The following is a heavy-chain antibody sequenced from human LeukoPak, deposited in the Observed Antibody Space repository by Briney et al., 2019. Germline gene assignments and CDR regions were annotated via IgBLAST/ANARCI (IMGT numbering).Heavy chain of an antibody. J-gene: IGHJ4*02. D-gene: IGHD3-22*01. Sequence: GGSLRLSCAASGFIFSDYYMSWIRQAPGKGPEWVAYISTRGTPTFYGDSVKGRFTISRDNTKNSLHLQMDSLRAEDTAVYYCARVPYYAIGSWGQGTLVTVSS. CDR2: ISTRGTPT. CDR1: GFIFSDYY. CDR3: ARVPYYAIGS. V-gene: IGHV3-11*01.